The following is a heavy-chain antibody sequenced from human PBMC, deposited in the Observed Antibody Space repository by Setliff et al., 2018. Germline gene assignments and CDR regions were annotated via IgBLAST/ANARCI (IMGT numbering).Heavy chain of an antibody. J-gene: IGHJ5*02. V-gene: IGHV1-3*01. Sequence: ASVKVSCKASGYTFTSYAMHWVRQAPGQRLEWMGWINAGNGNTKYSQKFQGRVTITRDTSASTAYVELSSLRSEDTAVYYCAREGLTLVRGATSWFDPWGQGTLVTVSS. CDR3: AREGLTLVRGATSWFDP. D-gene: IGHD3-10*01. CDR2: INAGNGNT. CDR1: GYTFTSYA.